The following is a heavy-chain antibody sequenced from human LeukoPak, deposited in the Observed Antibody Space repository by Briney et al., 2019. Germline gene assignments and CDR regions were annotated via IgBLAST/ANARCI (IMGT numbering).Heavy chain of an antibody. Sequence: PGGSLRLSCAASGFNFNNAWMSWVRQAPGMGLEWVGRIKSETSGGTTDYAAPVEGRFTISRDDSKNTLFLQMNSLKTEDTAFYYCTTYMAARPDNFGFWGQGTLVTVSS. J-gene: IGHJ4*02. CDR1: GFNFNNAW. D-gene: IGHD6-6*01. CDR2: IKSETSGGTT. CDR3: TTYMAARPDNFGF. V-gene: IGHV3-15*01.